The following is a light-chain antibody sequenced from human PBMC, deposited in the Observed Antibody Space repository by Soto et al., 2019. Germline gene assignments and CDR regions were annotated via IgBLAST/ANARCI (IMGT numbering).Light chain of an antibody. V-gene: IGKV3-15*01. Sequence: EIVMTQSPATLSVSPGERATLSCRASQSISSNLAWFQQKPGQAPRLLIYGASTRATGIPARFSGSGSGTEFTRTISTLQSEDFAVYYCQQDNNWPPSGTFGQGTKVEIK. J-gene: IGKJ1*01. CDR2: GAS. CDR1: QSISSN. CDR3: QQDNNWPPSGT.